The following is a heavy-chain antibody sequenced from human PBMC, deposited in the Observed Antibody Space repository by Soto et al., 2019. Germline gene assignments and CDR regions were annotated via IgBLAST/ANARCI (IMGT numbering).Heavy chain of an antibody. V-gene: IGHV1-18*04. CDR2: ISAYNGNT. D-gene: IGHD2-2*01. J-gene: IGHJ6*02. CDR3: ARDNSRDGFHYAQFHFYYDDGMDV. Sequence: ASVKVSCKASGYSFTRYGISWVRQAPGQGLEWMGWISAYNGNTNYAQKLQGRVTMTTDTSTSTAYMELRGLRSDDPAVYYCARDNSRDGFHYAQFHFYYDDGMDVWGQGTTVTVSS. CDR1: GYSFTRYG.